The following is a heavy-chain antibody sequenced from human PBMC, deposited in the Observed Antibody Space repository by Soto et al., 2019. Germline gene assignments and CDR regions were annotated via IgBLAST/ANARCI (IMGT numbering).Heavy chain of an antibody. V-gene: IGHV1-3*04. CDR3: ARGTPLKAASGTEDEGLSV. CDR2: LHTGNCNT. J-gene: IGHJ6*02. Sequence: SGKCSSKAPCLASTSDALAWLGAGPGHRQAWPGWLHTGNCNTHYSQQRQGRVTITRDTSASTAYMELSSLRSEDTAVYYCARGTPLKAASGTEDEGLSVWGQGTTVTGS. CDR1: CLASTSDA. D-gene: IGHD6-13*01.